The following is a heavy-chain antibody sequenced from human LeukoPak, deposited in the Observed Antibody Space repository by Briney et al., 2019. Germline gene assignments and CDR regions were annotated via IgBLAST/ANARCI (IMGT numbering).Heavy chain of an antibody. CDR3: ASYNWNDSFDY. Sequence: GGSLRLSCAASGFTFSSYSMNWVRQAPGKGLEWVANIKQDGSEKYYVDSVKGRFTISRDNAKNSLYLQMNSLRAEDTAVYYCASYNWNDSFDYWGQGTLVTVSS. J-gene: IGHJ4*02. V-gene: IGHV3-7*01. D-gene: IGHD1-20*01. CDR2: IKQDGSEK. CDR1: GFTFSSYS.